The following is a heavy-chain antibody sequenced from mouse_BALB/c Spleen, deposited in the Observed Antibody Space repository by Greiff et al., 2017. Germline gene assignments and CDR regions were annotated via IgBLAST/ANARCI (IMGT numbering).Heavy chain of an antibody. CDR1: GFTFSSYG. CDR2: ISSGGSYT. Sequence: EVHLVESGGDLVKPGGSLKLSCAASGFTFSSYGMSWVRKTPDKRLEWVATISSGGSYTYYPDSVKGRFTISRDNAKNTLYLQMSSLKSEDTAMYYCARHYYGSSFDYWGQGTTLTVSS. V-gene: IGHV5-6*01. D-gene: IGHD1-1*01. J-gene: IGHJ2*01. CDR3: ARHYYGSSFDY.